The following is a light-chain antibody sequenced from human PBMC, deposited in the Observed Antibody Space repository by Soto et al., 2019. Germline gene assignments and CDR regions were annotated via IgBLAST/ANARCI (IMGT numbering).Light chain of an antibody. J-gene: IGLJ3*02. CDR2: EVS. CDR3: SSYTSSSTWV. V-gene: IGLV2-14*01. Sequence: QSALTQPASVSGSPGQSITISCTGTSSDVGGYNYVSRYQQHPGKAPKLMIYEVSNRPSGVSNRFSGSKSGNTASLTISGLQAEDEADYYCSSYTSSSTWVFGGGTKVTV. CDR1: SSDVGGYNY.